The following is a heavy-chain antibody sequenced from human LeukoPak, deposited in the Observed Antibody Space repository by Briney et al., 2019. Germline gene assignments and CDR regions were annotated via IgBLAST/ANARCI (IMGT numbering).Heavy chain of an antibody. CDR1: GLTLGGHD. CDR3: VREARGYHYTYFDY. J-gene: IGHJ4*02. CDR2: VSAGHHA. Sequence: GGSLRLSCTASGLTLGGHDMHWGRQTTPAGLEWVAAVSAGHHAFYAGSVRGRFTVSRADAKNSLFLQMSSLRAGATAIYCCVREARGYHYTYFDYWGQGSLVTVSS. V-gene: IGHV3-13*01. D-gene: IGHD5-18*01.